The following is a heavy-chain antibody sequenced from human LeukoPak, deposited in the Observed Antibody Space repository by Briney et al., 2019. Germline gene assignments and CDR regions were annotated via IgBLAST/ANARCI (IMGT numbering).Heavy chain of an antibody. CDR3: ARLIKEGVLNWLDP. CDR1: GYSFTSQW. J-gene: IGHJ5*02. CDR2: IYPGESDT. Sequence: GESLQISCKGSGYSFTSQWIGWVRQMPGKGLEWMGIIYPGESDTTYNPSFQGQVTISADKSISTTYLQWSSLKASDTAMYYCARLIKEGVLNWLDPWGQGTLVTVSS. V-gene: IGHV5-51*01. D-gene: IGHD2-8*02.